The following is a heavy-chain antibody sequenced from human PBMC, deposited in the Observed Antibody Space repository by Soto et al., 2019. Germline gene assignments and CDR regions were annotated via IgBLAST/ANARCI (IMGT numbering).Heavy chain of an antibody. CDR1: GGSISSGGYY. J-gene: IGHJ4*02. D-gene: IGHD3-22*01. V-gene: IGHV4-31*03. Sequence: QVQLQESGPGLVKPSQTLSLTCTVSGGSISSGGYYWSWIRQHPGKGLEWIGYIYYSGSTYYNPSLQSRVTISVDTSKNQFSLKLSSVTAADTAVYYCARGFDGPKTYYYDSSGYTYFDYWGQGTLVTVSS. CDR2: IYYSGST. CDR3: ARGFDGPKTYYYDSSGYTYFDY.